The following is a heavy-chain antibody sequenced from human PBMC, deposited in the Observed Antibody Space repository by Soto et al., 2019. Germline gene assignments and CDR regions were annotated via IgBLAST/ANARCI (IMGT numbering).Heavy chain of an antibody. J-gene: IGHJ4*02. CDR2: ISANNGDT. D-gene: IGHD3-16*02. V-gene: IGHV1-18*01. CDR1: GYTVTNYG. Sequence: QVQLVQSGPEVKKPGASVKVSCKASGYTVTNYGISWVRQAPGQGLEWMGWISANNGDTKYGQKFQGRVTMTTDTSTSTADMELRSLKPDDTAVYYCAREVGISFYFDYWGQGSLVTVSS. CDR3: AREVGISFYFDY.